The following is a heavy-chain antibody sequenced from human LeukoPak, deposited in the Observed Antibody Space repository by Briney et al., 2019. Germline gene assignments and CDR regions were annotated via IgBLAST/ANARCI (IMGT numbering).Heavy chain of an antibody. CDR3: ARDLDSSGYSYGIDV. CDR2: IKQDGSEK. V-gene: IGHV3-7*01. D-gene: IGHD3-22*01. CDR1: GFTFSSYW. J-gene: IGHJ6*02. Sequence: GGSLRLSCAASGFTFSSYWMSWVRQAPGKGLEWVANIKQDGSEKYYVDSVKGRFTISRDNAKNSLYLQMNSLRAEDTAVYYCARDLDSSGYSYGIDVWGQGTTVTVSS.